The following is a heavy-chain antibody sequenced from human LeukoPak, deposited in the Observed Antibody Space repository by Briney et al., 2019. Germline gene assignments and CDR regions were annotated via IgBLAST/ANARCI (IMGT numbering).Heavy chain of an antibody. CDR1: GGSISSYY. V-gene: IGHV4-59*01. Sequence: SETLSLTCTVSGGSISSYYWSWIRQPPGKGLEWIGYIYYSGNTYYSPSLKSRVTISVDTSKNQFSLKLSSVTAADTAVYYCARGAAMVIMDYWGQGTLVTVSS. J-gene: IGHJ4*02. D-gene: IGHD5-18*01. CDR2: IYYSGNT. CDR3: ARGAAMVIMDY.